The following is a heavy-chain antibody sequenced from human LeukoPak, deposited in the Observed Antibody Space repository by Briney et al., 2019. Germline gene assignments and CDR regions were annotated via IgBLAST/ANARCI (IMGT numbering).Heavy chain of an antibody. CDR3: ARQLWLRGAYNWFDP. V-gene: IGHV3-48*03. CDR1: GFTFSSYE. Sequence: GGSLRLSCAASGFTFSSYEMNWVRQAPGKGLEWVSYISSSGSTIYYADSVKGRFTISRDNAKNSPYLQMNSLKAEDTAVYYCARQLWLRGAYNWFDPWGQGTLVTVSS. CDR2: ISSSGSTI. J-gene: IGHJ5*02. D-gene: IGHD5-18*01.